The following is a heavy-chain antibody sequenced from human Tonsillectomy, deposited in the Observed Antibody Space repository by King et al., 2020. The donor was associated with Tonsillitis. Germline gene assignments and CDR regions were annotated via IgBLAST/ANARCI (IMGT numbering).Heavy chain of an antibody. CDR1: GFTFGHSA. V-gene: IGHV3-73*02. D-gene: IGHD2-2*01. Sequence: VQLVESGGGLIQPGGSLNLSCAASGFTFGHSAMHWVRQACGKGLEYSVRIRTKLKHYATSYTASVKGRFTISRDDSKNTACLQMNRLKTEDTAVYYCTSLRYCDSNGCYDYWGQGTLVTVSS. CDR3: TSLRYCDSNGCYDY. J-gene: IGHJ4*02. CDR2: IRTKLKHYAT.